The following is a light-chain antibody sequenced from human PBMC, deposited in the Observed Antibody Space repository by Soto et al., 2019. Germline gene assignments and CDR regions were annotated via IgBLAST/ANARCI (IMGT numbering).Light chain of an antibody. J-gene: IGLJ1*01. V-gene: IGLV2-8*01. CDR1: SSDVGRYNY. CDR2: EVT. CDR3: NSYVGSNNYV. Sequence: HSALTQPPSASGSPGQSVTISCIGTSSDVGRYNYVSWYQHHPGKAPKLIIYEVTKRPSGVPDRFSGSKPGNTASLTVSGLQADDEADYYCNSYVGSNNYVFGTGTKLTVL.